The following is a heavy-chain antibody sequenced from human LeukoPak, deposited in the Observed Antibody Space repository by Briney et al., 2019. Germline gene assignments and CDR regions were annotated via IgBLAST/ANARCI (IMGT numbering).Heavy chain of an antibody. D-gene: IGHD3-16*01. CDR3: TTDGGGFPETYGY. CDR1: GFTFSNAW. J-gene: IGHJ4*02. CDR2: IKSKIDGGTT. Sequence: GGSLRLSCAASGFTFSNAWMSWVRQAPGKGLEWVGRIKSKIDGGTTDYAAPVKGRFTISRDDSKNTLYLQMNSLKTEDTAVYYCTTDGGGFPETYGYWGQGTLVTVSS. V-gene: IGHV3-15*01.